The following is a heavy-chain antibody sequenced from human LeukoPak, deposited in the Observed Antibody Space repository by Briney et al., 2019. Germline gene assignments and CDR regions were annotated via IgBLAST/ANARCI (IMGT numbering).Heavy chain of an antibody. CDR2: IYSDGSST. J-gene: IGHJ5*02. CDR1: GFTFSSYW. D-gene: IGHD6-19*01. Sequence: GGSLRLSCTASGFTFSSYWMHWVRQAPGKGLVWFSRIYSDGSSTSYADSVKGRFTISRDNAKNTLYLQMNSLRSEDTAVYYCARTYGSGRYPGDWFDPWGQGTLVTVSS. CDR3: ARTYGSGRYPGDWFDP. V-gene: IGHV3-74*01.